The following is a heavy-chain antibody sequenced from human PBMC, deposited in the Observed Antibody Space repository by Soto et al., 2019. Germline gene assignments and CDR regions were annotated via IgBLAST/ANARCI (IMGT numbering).Heavy chain of an antibody. J-gene: IGHJ4*02. Sequence: GGSLRLSCAASGFTFSSYWMSWVRQAPGKGLEWVANIKQDGSEKYYVDSVKGRFTISRDNAKNSLYLQMNSLRAEDTAVYYCARLHSTIFGVVIRRAYYFDYWGQGT. CDR3: ARLHSTIFGVVIRRAYYFDY. D-gene: IGHD3-3*01. V-gene: IGHV3-7*01. CDR1: GFTFSSYW. CDR2: IKQDGSEK.